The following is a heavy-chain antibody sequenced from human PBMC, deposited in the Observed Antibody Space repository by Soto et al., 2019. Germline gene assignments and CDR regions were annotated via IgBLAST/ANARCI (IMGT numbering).Heavy chain of an antibody. CDR2: INAGNGNT. CDR1: GYTFTYYA. D-gene: IGHD3-22*01. Sequence: ASVKVSCKASGYTFTYYAIHWVRRAPGQRLEWMGWINAGNGNTKYSQNFQGRVTITRDTSASTAYMELSSLRSEDTAVYYCARGDYYDIHDYWGQGTLVTVSS. CDR3: ARGDYYDIHDY. V-gene: IGHV1-3*01. J-gene: IGHJ4*02.